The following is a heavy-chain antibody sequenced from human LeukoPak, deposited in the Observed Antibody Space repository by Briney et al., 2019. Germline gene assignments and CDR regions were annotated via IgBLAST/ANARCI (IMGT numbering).Heavy chain of an antibody. D-gene: IGHD4-11*01. CDR1: GFIFTNYA. V-gene: IGHV3-30*04. Sequence: GGSLRLSCAASGFIFTNYAMHWVRQSPGKGLGWVAIISFDGSNKYYSDPVKGRFTISRDNSKNTLSLQMNSLKTGDTAMYYCARDVRDEHYSTHLDFWGQGTLVTVSS. CDR2: ISFDGSNK. J-gene: IGHJ4*02. CDR3: ARDVRDEHYSTHLDF.